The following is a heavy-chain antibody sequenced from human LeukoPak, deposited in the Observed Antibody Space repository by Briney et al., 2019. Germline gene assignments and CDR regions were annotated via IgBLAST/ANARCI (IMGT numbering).Heavy chain of an antibody. V-gene: IGHV1-69*06. J-gene: IGHJ4*02. CDR2: IIPIFGTA. Sequence: SVKVSCKASGGTFSSYAISWVRQAPGQGLEWMGGIIPIFGTANYAQKFQGRVTITADKSTSTAYMELSSLRSEDTAVYYCARGWMGGSYYVDTPWIFDYWGQGTLVTVSS. CDR1: GGTFSSYA. D-gene: IGHD1-26*01. CDR3: ARGWMGGSYYVDTPWIFDY.